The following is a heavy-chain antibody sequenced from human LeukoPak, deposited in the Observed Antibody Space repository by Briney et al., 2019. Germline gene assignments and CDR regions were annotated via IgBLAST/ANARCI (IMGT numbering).Heavy chain of an antibody. Sequence: GGSLRLSCAASGFTFSSYWMSWVRQAPGKGLEWVANIKQDGSEKYYVDSVKGRFTISRDNAKNSLYLQMNSLRAEDTAVYYCARDRCSSTSCYRLRYFDLWGRGTLVTVSS. CDR1: GFTFSSYW. D-gene: IGHD2-2*01. V-gene: IGHV3-7*01. J-gene: IGHJ2*01. CDR2: IKQDGSEK. CDR3: ARDRCSSTSCYRLRYFDL.